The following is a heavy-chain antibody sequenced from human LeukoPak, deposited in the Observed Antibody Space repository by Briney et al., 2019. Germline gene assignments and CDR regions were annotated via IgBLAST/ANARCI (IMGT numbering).Heavy chain of an antibody. CDR2: IKRKTDGGTT. Sequence: GGSERLLCAASGFTFSNAWMRWVRHAPGRGREWVGRIKRKTDGGTTDYAAPVKGRFTISRDDSKNTLYLKMNSLKTEDSAVYYCTTARKFPDYWGQGNLVTVSS. J-gene: IGHJ4*02. CDR1: GFTFSNAW. D-gene: IGHD1-14*01. V-gene: IGHV3-15*01. CDR3: TTARKFPDY.